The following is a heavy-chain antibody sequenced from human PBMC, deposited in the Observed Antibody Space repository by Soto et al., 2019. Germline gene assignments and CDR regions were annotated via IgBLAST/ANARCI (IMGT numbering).Heavy chain of an antibody. Sequence: QVQLVESGGGVVQPGRSLRLSCAASGFTFSSYAMHWVRQAPGKGLEWVAVISYDGSNKYYADSVKGRFTISRDNSKNTLYLQMNSLRAEDTAVYYRASPKLPRTYYYYGMDVWGQGTTVTVSS. J-gene: IGHJ6*02. CDR2: ISYDGSNK. D-gene: IGHD2-15*01. V-gene: IGHV3-30-3*01. CDR3: ASPKLPRTYYYYGMDV. CDR1: GFTFSSYA.